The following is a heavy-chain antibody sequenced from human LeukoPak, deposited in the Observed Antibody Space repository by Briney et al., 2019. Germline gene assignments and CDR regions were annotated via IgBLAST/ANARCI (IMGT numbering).Heavy chain of an antibody. J-gene: IGHJ3*02. V-gene: IGHV1-8*03. D-gene: IGHD3-3*01. CDR2: MNPNSGNT. Sequence: GASVKVSCKDSGCTFTSYDINWVGQATGQGLEWMGWMNPNSGNTGYAQKFQGRVTITRNTSISTAYMELSSLGSEDTAVYYCARGDFWSGYNDAFDIWGQGTMVTVSS. CDR3: ARGDFWSGYNDAFDI. CDR1: GCTFTSYD.